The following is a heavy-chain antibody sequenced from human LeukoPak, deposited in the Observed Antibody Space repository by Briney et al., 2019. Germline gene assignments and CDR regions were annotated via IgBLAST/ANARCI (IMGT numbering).Heavy chain of an antibody. V-gene: IGHV1-18*04. D-gene: IGHD1-26*01. J-gene: IGHJ4*02. CDR1: GYIFTGYY. Sequence: ASVKVSCKASGYIFTGYYMHWVRQAPGQGLEWMGWISAYNGNTNYAQKLQGRVTMTTDTSTSTAYMELRSLRSDDTAVYYCARDSGRRTELEWELRFQGYYFDYWGQGTLVTVSS. CDR3: ARDSGRRTELEWELRFQGYYFDY. CDR2: ISAYNGNT.